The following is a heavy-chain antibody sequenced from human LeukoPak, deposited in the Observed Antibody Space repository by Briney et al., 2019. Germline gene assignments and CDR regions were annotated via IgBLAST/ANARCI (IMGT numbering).Heavy chain of an antibody. V-gene: IGHV1-69*06. Sequence: PAGPVKVSCKASGYTFTSYAISWVRQAPGQGLEWMGGIIPIFGTANYAQKFQGRVTITADKSTSTAYMELSSLRSEDTAVYYCARESVCSSTSCYTVRRYYYYMDVWGKGTTVTVSS. CDR1: GYTFTSYA. J-gene: IGHJ6*03. D-gene: IGHD2-2*02. CDR2: IIPIFGTA. CDR3: ARESVCSSTSCYTVRRYYYYMDV.